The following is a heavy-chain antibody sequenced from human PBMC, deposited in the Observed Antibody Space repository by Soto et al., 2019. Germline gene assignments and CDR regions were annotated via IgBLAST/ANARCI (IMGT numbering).Heavy chain of an antibody. CDR3: VREDGKVGTNSAFDY. D-gene: IGHD1-26*01. CDR2: INGRGNYI. CDR1: LFTFSTYT. Sequence: XGGSLRLSCASSLFTFSTYTMNWVRQSPGKGLEWVSSINGRGNYIYYAESVKGRFTISRDNAKNSLYLQMDRLRAEDTALYYCVREDGKVGTNSAFDYWGLGALVTVSS. J-gene: IGHJ4*02. V-gene: IGHV3-21*01.